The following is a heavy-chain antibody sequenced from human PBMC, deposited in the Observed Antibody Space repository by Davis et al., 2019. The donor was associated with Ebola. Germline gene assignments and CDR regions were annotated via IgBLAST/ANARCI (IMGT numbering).Heavy chain of an antibody. Sequence: GGSLRLSCTDSVITFSSYAMTWVRQAPGKGLEWVSAISGSGGSTYYADSVKGRFAISRDNAKKSFYLQMNSLRGEDTAVYYCARSRQMTMIVVVIPEAFDIWGQGTMVTVSS. D-gene: IGHD3-22*01. V-gene: IGHV3-23*01. CDR3: ARSRQMTMIVVVIPEAFDI. J-gene: IGHJ3*02. CDR1: VITFSSYA. CDR2: ISGSGGST.